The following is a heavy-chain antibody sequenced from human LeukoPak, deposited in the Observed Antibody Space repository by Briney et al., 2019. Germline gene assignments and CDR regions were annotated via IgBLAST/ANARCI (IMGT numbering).Heavy chain of an antibody. CDR2: IHHSGRT. V-gene: IGHV4-4*02. Sequence: PSETLSLTCAVSGYSISHGYWWSWVRQPPGKGLEWTGEIHHSGRTNYNPSLKSRVTMSVDKSKNQFSLKVTSVTAADTATYYCARNGDYSADSWGQGTLLTVSS. D-gene: IGHD4-17*01. CDR1: GYSISHGYW. J-gene: IGHJ4*02. CDR3: ARNGDYSADS.